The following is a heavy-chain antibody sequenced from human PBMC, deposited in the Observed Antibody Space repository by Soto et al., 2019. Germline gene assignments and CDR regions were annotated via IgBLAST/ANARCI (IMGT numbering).Heavy chain of an antibody. D-gene: IGHD4-17*01. CDR1: GGSISSYY. J-gene: IGHJ2*01. Sequence: SETLSLTCAVSGGSISSYYWSWIRQPPGKGLEWIGYIYYSGSTNYNPSLKSRVTISVDTSKNQFSLKLSSVTAADTAVYYCARGGSPSDYGSWYFDLWGRGTLVTVSS. CDR2: IYYSGST. V-gene: IGHV4-59*08. CDR3: ARGGSPSDYGSWYFDL.